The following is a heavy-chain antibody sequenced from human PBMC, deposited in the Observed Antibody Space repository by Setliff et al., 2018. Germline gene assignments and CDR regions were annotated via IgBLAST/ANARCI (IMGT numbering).Heavy chain of an antibody. CDR3: ARDLGGLHLTMYHFDY. CDR2: ISAYNGNT. Sequence: GASVKVSCKASGYTFTSYGISWARQAPGQGLEWMGWISAYNGNTNYAQKLQGRVTMTTDTSTSTAYMELRSLRSDDTAVYYCARDLGGLHLTMYHFDYWGQGTLVTVSS. J-gene: IGHJ4*02. CDR1: GYTFTSYG. D-gene: IGHD3-10*02. V-gene: IGHV1-18*01.